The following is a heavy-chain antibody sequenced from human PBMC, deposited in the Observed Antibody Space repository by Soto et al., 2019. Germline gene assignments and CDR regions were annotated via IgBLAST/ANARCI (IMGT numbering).Heavy chain of an antibody. CDR2: IYYSGST. J-gene: IGHJ3*02. V-gene: IGHV4-59*01. CDR1: GGSISSYY. CDR3: ARVASSRWPNHGAFDI. Sequence: SETLSLTCTVSGGSISSYYWSWIRQPPGKGLEWIGYIYYSGSTNYNPSLKSRVTISVDTSKNQFSLKLSSVTAADTAVYYCARVASSRWPNHGAFDIWGQGTMVTVSS. D-gene: IGHD6-13*01.